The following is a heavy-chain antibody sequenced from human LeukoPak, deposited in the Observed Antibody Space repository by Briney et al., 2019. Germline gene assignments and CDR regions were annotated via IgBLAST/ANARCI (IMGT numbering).Heavy chain of an antibody. CDR2: INHSGST. Sequence: SETLSLTCAVYGGSFSGYYWSWIRQPPGKGLEWIGEINHSGSTNYNPSLKSRVTISVDTSKNQFSLKLSSVTAADTAVYYCARDPPLYYYYYGMDVWGQGTTVTVSS. J-gene: IGHJ6*02. CDR1: GGSFSGYY. V-gene: IGHV4-34*01. CDR3: ARDPPLYYYYYGMDV.